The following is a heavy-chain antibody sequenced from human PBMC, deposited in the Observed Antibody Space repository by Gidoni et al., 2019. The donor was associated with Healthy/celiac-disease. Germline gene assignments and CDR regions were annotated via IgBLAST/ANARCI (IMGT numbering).Heavy chain of an antibody. D-gene: IGHD2-2*01. CDR1: GFTFSRYW. CDR2: IKQDGSEK. V-gene: IGHV3-7*01. Sequence: EVQLVESGGGLVQPGGSLRLSCAASGFTFSRYWMGWVRQAHGKGLEWVANIKQDGSEKYYGDSVKGRFTISRDNAKNSLYLQMNSLRAEDTAVYYCARESLDIVVVPAAAGEDYWGQGTLVTVSS. J-gene: IGHJ4*02. CDR3: ARESLDIVVVPAAAGEDY.